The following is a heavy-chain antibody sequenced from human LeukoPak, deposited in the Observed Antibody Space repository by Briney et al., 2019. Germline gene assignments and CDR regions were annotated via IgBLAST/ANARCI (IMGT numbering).Heavy chain of an antibody. Sequence: SETLSLTCAVYGGSFSGHDWTWIRQPPGKGREWIGEINHSGSTNYNPSLKSRVTISVDTSKNQFSLRLSSVTAADTGVYFCARRPPVGGIDSWGQGTLVTVSS. CDR1: GGSFSGHD. J-gene: IGHJ4*02. CDR2: INHSGST. V-gene: IGHV4-34*01. CDR3: ARRPPVGGIDS. D-gene: IGHD1-26*01.